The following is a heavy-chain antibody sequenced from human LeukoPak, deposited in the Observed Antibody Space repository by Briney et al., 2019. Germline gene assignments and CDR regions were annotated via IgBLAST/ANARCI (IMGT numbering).Heavy chain of an antibody. Sequence: SETLSLTCAVYGVSFSGFYWSWVRQPPGKGLEWIGEINHSGSTNYNPSLKSRATISVDTSKNQFSLKLSSVTAADTAVYYCARGRFYDILTGYYKGFYHWFDPWGQGTLVTVSS. CDR1: GVSFSGFY. J-gene: IGHJ5*02. CDR2: INHSGST. CDR3: ARGRFYDILTGYYKGFYHWFDP. D-gene: IGHD3-9*01. V-gene: IGHV4-34*01.